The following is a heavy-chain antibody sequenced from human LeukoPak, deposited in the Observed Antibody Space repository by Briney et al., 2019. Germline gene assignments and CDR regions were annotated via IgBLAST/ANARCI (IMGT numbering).Heavy chain of an antibody. CDR1: GGSIRTHY. CDR2: VHYSGVT. J-gene: IGHJ4*02. Sequence: SETLSLTCTISGGSIRTHYWTWIRQPPGKGLEWIGYVHYSGVTDYNPSLGIRVAISLDTSKSQFSLELRSVTAADTAVYYCARDQSEFDYWGQGTLVTVSS. CDR3: ARDQSEFDY. V-gene: IGHV4-59*11.